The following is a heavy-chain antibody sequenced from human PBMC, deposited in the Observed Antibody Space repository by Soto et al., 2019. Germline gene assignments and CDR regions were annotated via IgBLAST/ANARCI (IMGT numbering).Heavy chain of an antibody. Sequence: HPXGSLRLSCSASGFTFRSYSMNWVRQAPRKGLEWVSYISSSSSTIYYADSVKGRFTISRDNAKNSLYLQMNSLRDEDTAVYYCARSAYSSVSGWFDPWGQGTLVTVPQ. J-gene: IGHJ5*02. V-gene: IGHV3-48*02. CDR1: GFTFRSYS. CDR2: ISSSSSTI. D-gene: IGHD6-19*01. CDR3: ARSAYSSVSGWFDP.